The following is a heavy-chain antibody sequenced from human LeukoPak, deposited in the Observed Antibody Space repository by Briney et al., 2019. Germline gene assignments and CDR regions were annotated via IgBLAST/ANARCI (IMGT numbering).Heavy chain of an antibody. Sequence: PSETLSLTWTVSGGSISTYYWSWIRQPPGKGLEWVGYIYYIGSTTYNPSLKSRLTISVDTTNKQFSMKLSSVTAADTDVYYCARVIAADGTDWFDPWGQGTLVTVSS. CDR2: IYYIGST. V-gene: IGHV4-59*01. CDR1: GGSISTYY. D-gene: IGHD6-13*01. CDR3: ARVIAADGTDWFDP. J-gene: IGHJ5*02.